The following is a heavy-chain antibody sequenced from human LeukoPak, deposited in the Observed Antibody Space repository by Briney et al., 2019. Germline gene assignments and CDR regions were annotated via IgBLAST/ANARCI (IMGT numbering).Heavy chain of an antibody. CDR2: MDPNSGKT. V-gene: IGHV1-8*03. CDR1: GYTFTSYD. J-gene: IGHJ4*02. Sequence: ASXKVSCKASGYTFTSYDINWVRQATGQGLEWMGWMDPNSGKTGNAQKFQGRGTITRNTYIRKDYMELSSLRSEDTAVYYCARGGFLEWLPLDYWGQGTLVTVSS. CDR3: ARGGFLEWLPLDY. D-gene: IGHD3-3*01.